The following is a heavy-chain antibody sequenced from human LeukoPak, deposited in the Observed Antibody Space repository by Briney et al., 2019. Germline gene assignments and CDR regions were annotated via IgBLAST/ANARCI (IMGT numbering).Heavy chain of an antibody. Sequence: QPGGSLRLSCAASGFTFSSYGMHWVRQAPGKGLECVAVIWYDGSNKYYADSVKGRFTISRDNSKNTLYLQMNSLRAEDTAVYYCARGGVVDFDWLLYFDYWGQGTLVTVSS. CDR2: IWYDGSNK. J-gene: IGHJ4*02. V-gene: IGHV3-33*01. CDR1: GFTFSSYG. CDR3: ARGGVVDFDWLLYFDY. D-gene: IGHD3-9*01.